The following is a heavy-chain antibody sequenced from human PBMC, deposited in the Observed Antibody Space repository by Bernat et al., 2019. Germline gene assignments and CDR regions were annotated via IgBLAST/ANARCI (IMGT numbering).Heavy chain of an antibody. CDR3: AVGRQYYFDD. J-gene: IGHJ4*02. D-gene: IGHD1-26*01. V-gene: IGHV3-30*03. CDR2: ISYDGSNK. Sequence: QVQLVESGGGVVQPGRSLRLSCAASGFTFSSYGMHWVRQAPGKGLEWVAVISYDGSNKYYADSVKGRFTISRDNSKNTLYLQMNSLRAEDTAVYYCAVGRQYYFDDWGQGTLVTVSS. CDR1: GFTFSSYG.